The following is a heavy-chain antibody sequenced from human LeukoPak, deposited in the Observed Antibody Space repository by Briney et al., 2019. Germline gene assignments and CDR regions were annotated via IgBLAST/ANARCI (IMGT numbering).Heavy chain of an antibody. Sequence: GSSVKVSCKASGGTFSSYAISWVRQAPGQGLEWMGRIIPILGIANSAQKFQGRVAITADKSTSTAYMELSSLRSEDTAVYYCARFQVKGSGSYAFDIWGQGTMVTVSS. V-gene: IGHV1-69*04. CDR3: ARFQVKGSGSYAFDI. CDR1: GGTFSSYA. D-gene: IGHD3-10*01. CDR2: IIPILGIA. J-gene: IGHJ3*02.